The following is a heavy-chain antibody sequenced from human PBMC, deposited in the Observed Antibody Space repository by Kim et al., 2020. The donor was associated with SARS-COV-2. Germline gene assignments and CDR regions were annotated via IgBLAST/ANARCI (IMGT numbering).Heavy chain of an antibody. Sequence: GGSLRLSCAASGFTFSSYWMSWVRQAPGKGLEWVANIKQDGSEKYYVDSVKGRFTISRDNAKNSLYLQMNSLRAEDTAVYYCARDPGSGEPTGWVDYWGQGTLVTVSS. CDR3: ARDPGSGEPTGWVDY. D-gene: IGHD1-26*01. V-gene: IGHV3-7*03. CDR1: GFTFSSYW. CDR2: IKQDGSEK. J-gene: IGHJ4*02.